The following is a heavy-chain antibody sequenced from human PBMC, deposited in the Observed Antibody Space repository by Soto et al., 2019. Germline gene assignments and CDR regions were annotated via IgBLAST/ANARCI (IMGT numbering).Heavy chain of an antibody. Sequence: EVQLLESGGGLVQPGGSLRLSCAASGFTFSIYAMNWVRQAPGKGLEWVPVISGSGGSTYYADSVKSRFTISRDNSKNTLYLQMNSLRAEDTAVYYCARRTVGWYFDLWGRGTLVTVSS. V-gene: IGHV3-23*01. D-gene: IGHD4-17*01. CDR2: ISGSGGST. J-gene: IGHJ2*01. CDR1: GFTFSIYA. CDR3: ARRTVGWYFDL.